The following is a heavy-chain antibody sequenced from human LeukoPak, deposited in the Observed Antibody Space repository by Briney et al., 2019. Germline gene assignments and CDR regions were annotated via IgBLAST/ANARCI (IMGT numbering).Heavy chain of an antibody. D-gene: IGHD5-12*01. J-gene: IGHJ3*02. CDR2: ISSSGSTI. CDR3: ARDPDDYYDAFDI. V-gene: IGHV3-48*03. CDR1: GFTFSSYE. Sequence: PGGSLSLSCAASGFTFSSYEMNWVRQAPGKGLEWVSYISSSGSTIYYADSVKGRFTISRDNAKNSLYLQMNSLRAGDTAVYYCARDPDDYYDAFDIWGQGTMVTVSS.